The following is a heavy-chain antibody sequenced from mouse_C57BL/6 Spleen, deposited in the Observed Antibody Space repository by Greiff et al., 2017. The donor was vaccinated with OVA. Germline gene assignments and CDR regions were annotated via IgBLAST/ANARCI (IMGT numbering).Heavy chain of an antibody. CDR2: IYPGSGST. CDR3: ARRGYSPWFAY. CDR1: GYTFTSYW. J-gene: IGHJ3*01. V-gene: IGHV1-55*01. Sequence: QVHVKQSGAELVKPGASVKMSCKASGYTFTSYWITWVKQRPGQGLEWIGDIYPGSGSTNYNEKFKSKATLTVDTSSSTAYMQLSSLTSEDSAVYYCARRGYSPWFAYWGQGTLVTVSA. D-gene: IGHD3-1*01.